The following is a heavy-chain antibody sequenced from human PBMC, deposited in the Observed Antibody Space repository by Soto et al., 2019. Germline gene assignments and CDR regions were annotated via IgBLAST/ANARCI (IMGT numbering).Heavy chain of an antibody. J-gene: IGHJ6*02. CDR1: GGSISSGGYY. CDR2: IYYSGST. Sequence: SETLSLTCTVSGGSISSGGYYWSWIRQHPGKGLEWIGYIYYSGSTYYNPSLKSRVTISVDTSKNQFSLKLSSVTAADTAVYYCARVPRYDFWSGPLDYYGMDVWGQGTTVTSP. CDR3: ARVPRYDFWSGPLDYYGMDV. D-gene: IGHD3-3*01. V-gene: IGHV4-31*03.